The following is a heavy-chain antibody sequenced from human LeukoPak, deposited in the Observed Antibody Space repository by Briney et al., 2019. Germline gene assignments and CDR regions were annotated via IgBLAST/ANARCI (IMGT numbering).Heavy chain of an antibody. J-gene: IGHJ4*02. V-gene: IGHV4-39*01. CDR1: GGSISSSSYY. CDR2: IYYSGST. CDR3: ARDYGDYAYYFDY. D-gene: IGHD4-17*01. Sequence: SETQSLTCTVSGGSISSSSYYWGWIRQPPGKGLEWIGSIYYSGSTYYNPSLKSRVTISVDTSKNQFSLKLSSVSAADTAVYYCARDYGDYAYYFDYWGQGTLVTVSS.